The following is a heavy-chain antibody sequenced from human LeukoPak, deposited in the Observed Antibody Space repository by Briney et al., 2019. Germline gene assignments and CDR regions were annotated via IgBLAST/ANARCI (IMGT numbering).Heavy chain of an antibody. CDR3: ARSLSLILTGARENWFDP. CDR2: INPNSGGT. Sequence: ASVKVSCKASGYTFTGYYMHWVRQAPGQGLEWMGWINPNSGGTNYARKFQGWVTMTRDTSISTAYMELSRLRSDDTAVYYCARSLSLILTGARENWFDPWGQGTLVTVSS. V-gene: IGHV1-2*04. CDR1: GYTFTGYY. D-gene: IGHD3-9*01. J-gene: IGHJ5*02.